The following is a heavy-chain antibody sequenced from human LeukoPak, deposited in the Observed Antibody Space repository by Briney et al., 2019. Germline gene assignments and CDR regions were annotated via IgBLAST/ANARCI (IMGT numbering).Heavy chain of an antibody. Sequence: GESLKISCKGSGYSFTSYWIGWVRQMPGKGLEWMGIIYPGDSDTRYSPSFQGQVTISADKSISTAYLQWSSLKASDTAMYYRARFRDYDILTGYDYYGMDVWGKGTTVTVSS. CDR3: ARFRDYDILTGYDYYGMDV. CDR2: IYPGDSDT. V-gene: IGHV5-51*01. J-gene: IGHJ6*04. CDR1: GYSFTSYW. D-gene: IGHD3-9*01.